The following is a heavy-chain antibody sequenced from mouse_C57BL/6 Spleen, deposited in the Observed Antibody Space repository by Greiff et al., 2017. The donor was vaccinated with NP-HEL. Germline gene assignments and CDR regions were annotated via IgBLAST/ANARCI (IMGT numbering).Heavy chain of an antibody. D-gene: IGHD1-1*01. V-gene: IGHV1-19*01. CDR2: INPYNGGT. Sequence: VQLKQSGPVLVKPGASVKMSCKASGYTFTDYYMNWVKQSHGKSLEWIGVINPYNGGTSYNQKFKGKATLTVDKSSSTAYMELNSLTSEDSAVYYCARGPGSSSMDYWGQGTSVTVSS. J-gene: IGHJ4*01. CDR3: ARGPGSSSMDY. CDR1: GYTFTDYY.